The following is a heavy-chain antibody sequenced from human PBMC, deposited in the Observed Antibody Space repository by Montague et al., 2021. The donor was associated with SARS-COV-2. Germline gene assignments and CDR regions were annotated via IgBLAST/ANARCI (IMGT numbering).Heavy chain of an antibody. CDR3: ARGGSGYDSPLEY. CDR2: ISGSTYT. D-gene: IGHD6-25*01. Sequence: SLRLSCAASGFTFSDYYMLWLRQSPGKGLEYISYISGSTYTNYADSVKGRFTISRDNTKDSLFLQMNSLRAEDTAVYYCARGGSGYDSPLEYWGQGALVTVSS. J-gene: IGHJ4*02. V-gene: IGHV3-11*06. CDR1: GFTFSDYY.